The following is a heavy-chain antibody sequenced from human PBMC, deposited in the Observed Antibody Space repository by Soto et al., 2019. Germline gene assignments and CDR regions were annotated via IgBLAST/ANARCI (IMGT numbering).Heavy chain of an antibody. CDR2: IIPIFGTA. CDR3: AREYNWNSIYYGMDV. CDR1: GGIFSSYA. Sequence: GASVKVSCKASGGIFSSYAISWVRQDPGQGLEWMGGIIPIFGTANYAQKFQGRVTITADESTSTAYMELSSLRSEDAAMYYCAREYNWNSIYYGMDVWGQGTTVTVSS. D-gene: IGHD1-7*01. J-gene: IGHJ6*02. V-gene: IGHV1-69*13.